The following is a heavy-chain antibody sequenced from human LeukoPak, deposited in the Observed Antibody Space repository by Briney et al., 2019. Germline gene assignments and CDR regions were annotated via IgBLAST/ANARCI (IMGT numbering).Heavy chain of an antibody. CDR2: IYYSGST. D-gene: IGHD3-9*01. J-gene: IGHJ4*02. V-gene: IGHV4-59*12. CDR1: GGSISSYY. Sequence: SETLSLTCTVSGGSISSYYWSWIRQPPGKGLEWIGYIYYSGSTNYNPSLKSRVTISVDRSKNQFSLKLSSVTAADTAVYYCARAAYYDILTGYYNWGQGTLVTVSS. CDR3: ARAAYYDILTGYYN.